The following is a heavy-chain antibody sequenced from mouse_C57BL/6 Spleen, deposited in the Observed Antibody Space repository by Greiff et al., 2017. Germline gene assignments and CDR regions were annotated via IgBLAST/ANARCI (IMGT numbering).Heavy chain of an antibody. CDR3: ARSDLRRMYY. CDR1: GYTFTSYW. D-gene: IGHD1-1*01. V-gene: IGHV1-52*01. CDR2: IDPSDSET. Sequence: QVQLQQPGAELVRPGSSVKLSCKASGYTFTSYWMHWVKQRPIQGLEWIGNIDPSDSETHYNQKFKDKATLTVDKSSSTAYMQLSSRTSEDSAVYYCARSDLRRMYYWGQGTSVTVSS. J-gene: IGHJ4*01.